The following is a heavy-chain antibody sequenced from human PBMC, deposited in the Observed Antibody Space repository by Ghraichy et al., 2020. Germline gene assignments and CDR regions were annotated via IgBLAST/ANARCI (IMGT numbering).Heavy chain of an antibody. D-gene: IGHD2-15*01. CDR3: VRGYCSGGSCYSRNLIDY. Sequence: GGSLRLSCAASGFTFSSYSMNWVRQAPGKGLEWVSSISSSSSYIYYADSVKGRFTISRDNAKNSLYLQMNSLRAEDTAVYYCVRGYCSGGSCYSRNLIDYWGQGTLVTVSS. J-gene: IGHJ4*02. CDR1: GFTFSSYS. CDR2: ISSSSSYI. V-gene: IGHV3-21*01.